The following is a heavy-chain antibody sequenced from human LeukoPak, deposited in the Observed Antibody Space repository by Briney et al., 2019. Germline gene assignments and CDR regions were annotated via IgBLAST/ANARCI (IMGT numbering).Heavy chain of an antibody. CDR1: GGSFSGYY. CDR3: ARVRTNSGLPDY. J-gene: IGHJ4*02. Sequence: SETLSLTCAVYGGSFSGYYWSWLRQPPGEGLECIGEINHSGSTNYNPSLKSRVTISVDTSRNQFTLKLSSVTAAHTAVYYCARVRTNSGLPDYWGQGTLVTVSS. D-gene: IGHD5-12*01. V-gene: IGHV4-34*01. CDR2: INHSGST.